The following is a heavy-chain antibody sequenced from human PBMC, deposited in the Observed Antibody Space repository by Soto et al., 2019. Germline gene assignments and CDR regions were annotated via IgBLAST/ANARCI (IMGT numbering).Heavy chain of an antibody. D-gene: IGHD7-27*01. CDR1: GGTFNSYA. V-gene: IGHV1-69*12. J-gene: IGHJ6*02. Sequence: QVQLVQSGAEVKKPGSSVKVSCKASGGTFNSYAISWVRQAPGQGLEWMGGIIPSFGTADYAQKFQGRITITADESTSTAYMELSSLRSEDTAVYYCASHWGQAKRYYYYGMDVWGQGTTVTVSS. CDR3: ASHWGQAKRYYYYGMDV. CDR2: IIPSFGTA.